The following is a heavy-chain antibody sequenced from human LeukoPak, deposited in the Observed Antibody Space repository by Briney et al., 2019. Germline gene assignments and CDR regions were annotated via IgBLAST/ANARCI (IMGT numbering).Heavy chain of an antibody. CDR1: GFTFDDYA. CDR2: ISWNSGSI. V-gene: IGHV3-9*01. J-gene: IGHJ4*02. Sequence: PGGSLRLSCAASGFTFDDYAMHWVRQAPGKGLEWVSGISWNSGSIGYADSVKGRFTISRDNAKNSLYLQMNSLRAEDTALYYCARDSIKGWLQFPFDYWGQGTLVTVSS. CDR3: ARDSIKGWLQFPFDY. D-gene: IGHD5-24*01.